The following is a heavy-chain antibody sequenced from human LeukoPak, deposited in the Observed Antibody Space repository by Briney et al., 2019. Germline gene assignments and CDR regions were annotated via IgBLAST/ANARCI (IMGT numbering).Heavy chain of an antibody. CDR3: AKTARTWDY. V-gene: IGHV3-7*01. D-gene: IGHD5-18*01. CDR2: IKEGGSER. Sequence: PGGSLRLSCAASGFTFTNYWMTWVRQAPGKGLEWVANIKEGGSERHYVDSVKGRFTISRDNAKNSLYLQMNSLRAEDTAVYYCAKTARTWDYWGQGSLVTVSS. CDR1: GFTFTNYW. J-gene: IGHJ4*02.